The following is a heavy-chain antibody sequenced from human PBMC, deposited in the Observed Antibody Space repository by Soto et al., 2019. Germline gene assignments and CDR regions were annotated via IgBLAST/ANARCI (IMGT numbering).Heavy chain of an antibody. D-gene: IGHD3-10*01. V-gene: IGHV4-59*12. J-gene: IGHJ6*03. CDR1: GGSISSYY. CDR3: ARGIVTMVRGVMDV. CDR2: IYYSGST. Sequence: SETLSLTCTVSGGSISSYYWSWIRQPPGKGLEWIGYIYYSGSTNYNPSLKSRVTISVDTSKNQFSLKLSSVTAADTAVYYCARGIVTMVRGVMDVWGKGTTVTVSS.